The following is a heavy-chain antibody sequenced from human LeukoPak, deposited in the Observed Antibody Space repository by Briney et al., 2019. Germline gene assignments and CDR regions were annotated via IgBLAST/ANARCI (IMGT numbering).Heavy chain of an antibody. CDR1: GFTFSSYW. J-gene: IGHJ5*02. CDR3: ARDFRGVAAAEPYNWFEP. V-gene: IGHV3-7*01. Sequence: GGSLRLSCAASGFTFSSYWMSWVRQAAGKGREWVANIKQDGSEKYHVDSVKGRFTLSRDNEKTSLYLQMNSLRAEDTAVYYCARDFRGVAAAEPYNWFEPWGQGTLVTVSS. D-gene: IGHD6-13*01. CDR2: IKQDGSEK.